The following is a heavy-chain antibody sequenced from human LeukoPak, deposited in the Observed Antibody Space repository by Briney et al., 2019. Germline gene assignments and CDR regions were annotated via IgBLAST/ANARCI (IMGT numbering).Heavy chain of an antibody. Sequence: PSGGSLRLSCAASGFTVSSNYMSWVRQAPGKGLEWVSVIYSGGSTYYADSVKGRFTISRDNSKNTLYLQMNSLRAEDTAAYYCAREILSYFDYWGQGTLVTVSS. J-gene: IGHJ4*02. CDR1: GFTVSSNY. CDR3: AREILSYFDY. CDR2: IYSGGST. V-gene: IGHV3-66*01.